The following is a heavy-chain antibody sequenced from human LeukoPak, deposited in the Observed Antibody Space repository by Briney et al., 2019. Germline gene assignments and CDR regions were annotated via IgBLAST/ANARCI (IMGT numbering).Heavy chain of an antibody. CDR3: ARGELQNDFDY. V-gene: IGHV4-59*01. J-gene: IGHJ4*02. CDR2: IYYSGST. D-gene: IGHD1-7*01. CDR1: GGSISSYY. Sequence: PSETLSLTCTVSGGSISSYYWSWIRQPPGKGLEWIGYIYYSGSTNYNPSLKSRVTISVDTSKNRFSLKLSSVTAADTAVYYCARGELQNDFDYWGQGTLVTVSS.